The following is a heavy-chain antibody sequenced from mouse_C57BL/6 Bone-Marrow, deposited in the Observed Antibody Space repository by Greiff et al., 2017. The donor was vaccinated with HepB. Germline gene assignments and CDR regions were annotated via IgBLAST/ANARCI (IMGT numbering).Heavy chain of an antibody. Sequence: QVQLQQSGAELARPGASVKLSCKASGYTFTSYGISWVKQRTGQGLEWIGEIYPRSGNTYYNEKLKGKATLTADKSSSTAYMELRSLTSEDSAVYFCARDPVRNWYFDVWGTGTTVTVSS. CDR1: GYTFTSYG. CDR3: ARDPVRNWYFDV. J-gene: IGHJ1*03. CDR2: IYPRSGNT. V-gene: IGHV1-81*01.